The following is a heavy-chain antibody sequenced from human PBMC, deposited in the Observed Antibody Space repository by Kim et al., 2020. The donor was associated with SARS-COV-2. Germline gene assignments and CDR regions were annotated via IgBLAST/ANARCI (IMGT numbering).Heavy chain of an antibody. V-gene: IGHV1-2*02. CDR3: VACSSTSCYRGMDV. D-gene: IGHD2-2*02. Sequence: ASVKVSCKAFGNAFTGYYTHWVRQAPGQGLEWMGWINPKSGGTDYAQKFQGRVTMTRDTSISTAYMEMSRLRSDDTAVYYCVACSSTSCYRGMDVWGQGT. J-gene: IGHJ6*02. CDR1: GNAFTGYY. CDR2: INPKSGGT.